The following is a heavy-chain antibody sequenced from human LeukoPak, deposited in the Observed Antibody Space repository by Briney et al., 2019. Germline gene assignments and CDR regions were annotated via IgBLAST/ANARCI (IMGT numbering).Heavy chain of an antibody. CDR3: ARDIIELNLGYYYGMDA. Sequence: PGGSLRLSCAASGFTFSSYGMHWVRQAPGKGLEWVAFIRYDGSNKYYADSVKGRFTISRDNSKNTVYLQMNSLRAEDTAVYYCARDIIELNLGYYYGMDAWGQGTTVTVSS. CDR1: GFTFSSYG. V-gene: IGHV3-30*02. J-gene: IGHJ6*02. CDR2: IRYDGSNK. D-gene: IGHD1-14*01.